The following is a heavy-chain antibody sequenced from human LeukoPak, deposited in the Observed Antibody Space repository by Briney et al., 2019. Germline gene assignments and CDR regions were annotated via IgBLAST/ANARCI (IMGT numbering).Heavy chain of an antibody. V-gene: IGHV1-69*05. Sequence: ASVKVSCKASGGTFSSYAISWVRQAPGQGLEWMGGIIPIFGTANYAQKFQGRVTMTRNTSISTAYMELSSLRSEDTAVYYCARGRGCSGGSCYNNWFDPWGQGTLVTVSS. CDR2: IIPIFGTA. CDR3: ARGRGCSGGSCYNNWFDP. D-gene: IGHD2-15*01. CDR1: GGTFSSYA. J-gene: IGHJ5*02.